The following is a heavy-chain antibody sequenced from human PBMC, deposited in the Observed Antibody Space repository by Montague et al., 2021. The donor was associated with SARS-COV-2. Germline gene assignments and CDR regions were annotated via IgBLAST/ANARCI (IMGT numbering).Heavy chain of an antibody. J-gene: IGHJ4*02. CDR2: ISYSETY. CDR3: ARLGITLGGVIVIRYYFDF. V-gene: IGHV4-39*01. D-gene: IGHD3-16*02. CDR1: GASRSTKNYY. Sequence: SETLSLTCTFSGASRSTKNYYWGWIRQPPGKGLEWIGSISYSETYYSNSSFKSRVTMSVDTTRNQLSLNLSSVTVADTAVYYCARLGITLGGVIVIRYYFDFWGQGTLVTVSS.